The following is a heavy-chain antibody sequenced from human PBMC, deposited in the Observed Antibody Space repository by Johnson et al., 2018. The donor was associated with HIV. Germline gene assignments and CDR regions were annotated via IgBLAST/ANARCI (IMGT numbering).Heavy chain of an antibody. CDR1: GFTFDDYA. Sequence: EVQLVESGGGSVQPGRSLRLSCAASGFTFDDYAMHWVRQAPGKGLEWVSGISWNSGSIGYVDSVKGRFTISRDNAKNSLYLQMNSLRAEDMALYYCAKDKGGGLPARAAFDIWGQGTMVNVSS. J-gene: IGHJ3*02. CDR2: ISWNSGSI. V-gene: IGHV3-9*03. D-gene: IGHD1-26*01. CDR3: AKDKGGGLPARAAFDI.